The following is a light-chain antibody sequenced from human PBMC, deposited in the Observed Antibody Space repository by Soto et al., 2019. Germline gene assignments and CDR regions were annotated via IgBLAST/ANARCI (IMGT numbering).Light chain of an antibody. CDR2: WAS. CDR3: QQYYSTPRT. CDR1: QSVLYSSNNKNY. J-gene: IGKJ1*01. Sequence: DIVMTQCPDSLAVSLGERATINCKSSQSVLYSSNNKNYLAWYQQKPGQPPKXXIYWASTRESGVPDRFSGSGPGTDFTLTISSLKAEDVEVYYCQQYYSTPRTFGQGTKVDIK. V-gene: IGKV4-1*01.